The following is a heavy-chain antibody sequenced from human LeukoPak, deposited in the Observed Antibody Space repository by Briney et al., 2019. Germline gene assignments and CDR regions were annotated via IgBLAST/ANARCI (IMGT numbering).Heavy chain of an antibody. CDR3: ARAPVQYCGGDCGAFDI. J-gene: IGHJ3*02. CDR2: INSDGSST. V-gene: IGHV3-74*01. D-gene: IGHD2-21*02. Sequence: GGSLRLSCAASGFTFSNFWMHWVRQAPGKGLVWVSRINSDGSSTTYADSVKGRFTISRDNAKNTLYLQMNSLRAGDTAMFYCARAPVQYCGGDCGAFDIWGQGTMVTVSS. CDR1: GFTFSNFW.